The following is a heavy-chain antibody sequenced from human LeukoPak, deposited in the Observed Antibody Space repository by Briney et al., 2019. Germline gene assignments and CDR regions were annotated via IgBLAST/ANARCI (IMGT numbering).Heavy chain of an antibody. CDR3: VRAMQMTTIGPGY. D-gene: IGHD5-24*01. CDR2: ISGSSVSI. Sequence: PGGSLRLSCAASGFSFSTYTMNWVRQAPGKGLEWVSSISGSSVSIYYADSVQGRFTISRDNTKKSLFLQMNSLRAEDTAVYYCVRAMQMTTIGPGYWGQGTLGTVSS. V-gene: IGHV3-21*01. J-gene: IGHJ4*02. CDR1: GFSFSTYT.